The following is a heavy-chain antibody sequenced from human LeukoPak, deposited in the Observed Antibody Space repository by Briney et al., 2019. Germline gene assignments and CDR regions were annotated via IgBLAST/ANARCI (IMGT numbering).Heavy chain of an antibody. CDR1: GFTFTAYA. Sequence: GGSLRLSCAASGFTFTAYAMHWVRQAPGMGLDWVAIIWYDGSKTHYADSVKGRFTISRDNSKNTLYLQVNSLRVEDAAAYYCARGNEDAFDIWGQGTMVTVSS. CDR3: ARGNEDAFDI. CDR2: IWYDGSKT. J-gene: IGHJ3*02. V-gene: IGHV3-33*01.